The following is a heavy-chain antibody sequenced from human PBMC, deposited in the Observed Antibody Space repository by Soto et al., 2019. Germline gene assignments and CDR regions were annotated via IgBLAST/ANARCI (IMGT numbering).Heavy chain of an antibody. Sequence: GGSLRLSCAASGFTFSNYWMSWVRQAPGKGLEWVANIKQDGSEKYYVDSVKGRFTISRDNAKNSVYLQMNSLRAEDTAMFYCARDRGVYCGGGNCYRVMGYWYFDLWGRGTLVTVSS. V-gene: IGHV3-7*03. J-gene: IGHJ2*01. CDR2: IKQDGSEK. CDR1: GFTFSNYW. D-gene: IGHD2-15*01. CDR3: ARDRGVYCGGGNCYRVMGYWYFDL.